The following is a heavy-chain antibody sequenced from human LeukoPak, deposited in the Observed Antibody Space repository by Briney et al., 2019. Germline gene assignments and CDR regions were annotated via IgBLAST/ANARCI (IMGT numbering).Heavy chain of an antibody. Sequence: PSQTLSLTCTVSGGSISSGGYYWSWIRQPPGKGLEWIGYIYHSGSTYYNPSLKSRVTISVDTSKNQFSLKLSSVTAADTAVYYCASHDYSNPFDYWGQGTLVTVSS. D-gene: IGHD4-11*01. V-gene: IGHV4-30-2*03. J-gene: IGHJ4*02. CDR3: ASHDYSNPFDY. CDR1: GGSISSGGYY. CDR2: IYHSGST.